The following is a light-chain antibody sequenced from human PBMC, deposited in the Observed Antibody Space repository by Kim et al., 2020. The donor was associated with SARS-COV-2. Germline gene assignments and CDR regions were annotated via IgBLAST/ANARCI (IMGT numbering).Light chain of an antibody. V-gene: IGLV2-14*03. J-gene: IGLJ1*01. Sequence: QSMTISCTGTCSDIGGYEDVSWYQQHPVKAPKLIIYDVRDRPSGISNRFSGSKSGNTASLIISSLQAGDEADYYCFSYTSSGTYVFGSATKVTVL. CDR2: DVR. CDR1: CSDIGGYED. CDR3: FSYTSSGTYV.